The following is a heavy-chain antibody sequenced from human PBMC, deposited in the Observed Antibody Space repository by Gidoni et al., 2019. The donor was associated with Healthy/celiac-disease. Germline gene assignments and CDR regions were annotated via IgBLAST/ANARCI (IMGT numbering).Heavy chain of an antibody. V-gene: IGHV4-39*01. J-gene: IGHJ4*02. Sequence: QLQLQQSGPGLVKPSETLSLTCTVSVGSISSSSSYWGWIRQPPGKGLEWIGRIYYSGSTDNNPAIKSRVTISVDTSKNQFSRKLSAVTAADTAVYYCARQAAGGLIDYWGQGTRVTVSS. D-gene: IGHD6-19*01. CDR2: IYYSGST. CDR1: VGSISSSSSY. CDR3: ARQAAGGLIDY.